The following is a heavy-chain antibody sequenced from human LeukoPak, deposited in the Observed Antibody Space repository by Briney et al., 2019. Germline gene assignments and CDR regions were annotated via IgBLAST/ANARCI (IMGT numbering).Heavy chain of an antibody. V-gene: IGHV1-2*02. CDR3: AREGDSSADAFDI. D-gene: IGHD3-22*01. J-gene: IGHJ3*02. CDR1: GFPSNGYH. CDR2: INPNSGDA. Sequence: ASVTVSCKAAGFPSNGYHMHWVRQAPGQGHEWMGWINPNSGDANYAQKFQGRVTITRPTSISTAYMELRRLRSDDTAVYHCAREGDSSADAFDIWGQGTMVTVSS.